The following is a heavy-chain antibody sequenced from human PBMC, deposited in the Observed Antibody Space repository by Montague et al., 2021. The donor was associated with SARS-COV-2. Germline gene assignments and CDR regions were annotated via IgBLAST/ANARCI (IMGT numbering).Heavy chain of an antibody. CDR2: INHRGST. Sequence: SETLSLTCTVYDGSFSDYSWTWIRQPPGKGLEWIGEINHRGSTNYNPSLKSRVTISVGTSKNQFSLKMTSVTAADTAVYYCARGRQHINMVVVVVTGGEYYFDFWGQGTLVADSS. J-gene: IGHJ4*02. CDR3: ARGRQHINMVVVVVTGGEYYFDF. V-gene: IGHV4-34*01. CDR1: DGSFSDYS. D-gene: IGHD3-22*01.